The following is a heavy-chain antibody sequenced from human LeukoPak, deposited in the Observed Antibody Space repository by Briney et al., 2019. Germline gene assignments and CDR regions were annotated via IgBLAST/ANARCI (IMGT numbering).Heavy chain of an antibody. CDR3: ARDKAAARITNWFDP. V-gene: IGHV1-46*01. D-gene: IGHD6-13*01. Sequence: ASVKVSCKASGYTFTSYYMHWVRQAPGQGLEWMGIINPSGGSTSYAQKFQGRVTMTRDTSTSTVYMELSSLRPEDTAVYYCARDKAAARITNWFDPWGQGTLVTVSS. CDR2: INPSGGST. CDR1: GYTFTSYY. J-gene: IGHJ5*02.